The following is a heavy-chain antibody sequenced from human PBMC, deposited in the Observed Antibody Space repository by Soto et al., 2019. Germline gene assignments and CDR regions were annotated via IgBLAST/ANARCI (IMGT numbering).Heavy chain of an antibody. V-gene: IGHV1-69*13. D-gene: IGHD1-20*01. J-gene: IGHJ4*02. CDR2: IIPIFGTA. CDR1: GGTFSSYA. CDR3: ARDDGILGRGPLDY. Sequence: GASVKVSCKASGGTFSSYAISWVRQAPGQGLEWMGGIIPIFGTANYAQKFQGRVTITADESMSTAYMELSSLRSEDTAVYYCARDDGILGRGPLDYWGQGTLVTVSS.